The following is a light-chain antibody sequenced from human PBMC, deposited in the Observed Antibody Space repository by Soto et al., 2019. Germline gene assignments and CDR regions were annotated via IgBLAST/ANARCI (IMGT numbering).Light chain of an antibody. CDR3: QQRGNWPPYT. CDR1: QSVSNY. V-gene: IGKV3-11*01. J-gene: IGKJ2*01. CDR2: DAS. Sequence: EIVVTQSPATLSLSPGERVTLSCRASQSVSNYLVWYQQKPGQAPRLLIYDASNRATGIPARFSGSGSGTDFTLTISSLEPEDVAVYYCQQRGNWPPYTFGKGTKLEIK.